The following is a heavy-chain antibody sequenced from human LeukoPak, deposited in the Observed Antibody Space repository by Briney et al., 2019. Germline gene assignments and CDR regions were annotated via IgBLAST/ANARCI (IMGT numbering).Heavy chain of an antibody. CDR2: IYYSGST. CDR3: ARSLMTLFDAFVI. J-gene: IGHJ3*02. CDR1: GGSISSSSYY. Sequence: PSETLSLTCTGSGGSISSSSYYWGWIRQPPGKGLEWIGSIYYSGSTYYNPSLKSRVTISVDTSKNQFSLKLSSVTAADTAVYYCARSLMTLFDAFVIWGPGKMVTVSS. V-gene: IGHV4-39*01.